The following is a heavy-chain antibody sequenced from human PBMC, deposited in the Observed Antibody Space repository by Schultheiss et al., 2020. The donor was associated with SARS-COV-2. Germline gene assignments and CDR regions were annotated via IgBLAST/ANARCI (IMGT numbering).Heavy chain of an antibody. J-gene: IGHJ4*02. D-gene: IGHD3-10*01. CDR1: GYNFTSYD. V-gene: IGHV1-18*01. CDR3: ARALTMVRGVTPLGY. CDR2: ISVYDGNT. Sequence: ASVKVSCKASGYNFTSYDISWVRQAPGQGLEWMGGISVYDGNTNFAQKFQGRVTITRDTSASTAYMELSSLRSEDTAVYYCARALTMVRGVTPLGYWGQGTLVTVSS.